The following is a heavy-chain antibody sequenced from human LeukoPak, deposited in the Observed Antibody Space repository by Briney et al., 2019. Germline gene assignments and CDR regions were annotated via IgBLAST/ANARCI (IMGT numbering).Heavy chain of an antibody. D-gene: IGHD4-17*01. Sequence: GASVKVSCKASGYTFTGYYMHWVRQAPGQGLEWMGWINPNSGGTNYAQKFQGRVTMTRDTSISTAYMELSRLRSDDTAVYYCARDRTVTTGNWYFGLWGRGTLVTVSS. J-gene: IGHJ2*01. V-gene: IGHV1-2*02. CDR3: ARDRTVTTGNWYFGL. CDR2: INPNSGGT. CDR1: GYTFTGYY.